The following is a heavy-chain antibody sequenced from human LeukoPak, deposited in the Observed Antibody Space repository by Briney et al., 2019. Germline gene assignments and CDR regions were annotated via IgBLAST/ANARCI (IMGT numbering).Heavy chain of an antibody. CDR2: ITSTSSSM. D-gene: IGHD3-10*01. V-gene: IGHV3-21*01. Sequence: PGGSQRLSCAASGFTFSTYRMHWVRQAPGKGLEWVSSITSTSSSMSYADSVEGRFTISRDNAKNSLYLQMNSLSAEDTAVYYCRFGDFNDYWGQGTLDTVSS. J-gene: IGHJ4*02. CDR1: GFTFSTYR. CDR3: RFGDFNDY.